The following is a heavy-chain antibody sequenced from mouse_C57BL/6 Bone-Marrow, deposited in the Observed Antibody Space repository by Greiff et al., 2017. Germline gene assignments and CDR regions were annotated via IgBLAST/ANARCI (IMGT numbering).Heavy chain of an antibody. Sequence: QVQLKESGAELMKPGASVKLSCKATGYTFTGYWIEWVKQRPGHGLEWIGEILPGSGSTNYNEKFKGKATFTADTSSNTAYMQLSSLTTEDSAIYYCAKELIYYYGSSYFYWYFDVWGKGTTVTVSS. D-gene: IGHD1-1*01. CDR3: AKELIYYYGSSYFYWYFDV. CDR2: ILPGSGST. CDR1: GYTFTGYW. J-gene: IGHJ1*03. V-gene: IGHV1-9*01.